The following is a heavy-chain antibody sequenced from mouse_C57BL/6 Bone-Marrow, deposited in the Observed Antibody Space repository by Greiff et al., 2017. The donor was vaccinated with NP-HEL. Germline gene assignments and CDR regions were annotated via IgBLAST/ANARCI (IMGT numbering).Heavy chain of an antibody. CDR1: GYTFTSYW. CDR2: IYPSDSET. V-gene: IGHV1-61*01. Sequence: QVQLQQPGAELVRPGSSVKLSCKASGYTFTSYWMDWVKQRPGQGLEWIGNIYPSDSETHYNQKFKDKATLTVDKSSSTAYMQLSSLTSEDSAVYYCARSDYYGSSYWAYWGQGTLVTVSA. J-gene: IGHJ3*01. CDR3: ARSDYYGSSYWAY. D-gene: IGHD1-1*01.